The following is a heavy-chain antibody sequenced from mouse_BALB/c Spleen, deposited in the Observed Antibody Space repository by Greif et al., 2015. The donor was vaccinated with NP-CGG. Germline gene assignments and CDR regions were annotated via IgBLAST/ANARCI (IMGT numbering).Heavy chain of an antibody. CDR2: IWSGGST. Sequence: VQLQQSGPGLVQPSQSLSITCTVSGFSLTSYGVHWVRQSPGKGLEWLGVIWSGGSTDNNAAFISRLSISKDNSKSQVFFKMNSLQADDTAIYYCARKRRYEAMDYWGQGTSVTVSS. D-gene: IGHD2-14*01. V-gene: IGHV2-4-1*01. CDR3: ARKRRYEAMDY. J-gene: IGHJ4*01. CDR1: GFSLTSYG.